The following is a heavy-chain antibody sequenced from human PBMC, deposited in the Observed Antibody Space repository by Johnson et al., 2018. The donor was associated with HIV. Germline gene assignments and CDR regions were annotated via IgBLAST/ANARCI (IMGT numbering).Heavy chain of an antibody. J-gene: IGHJ3*02. CDR3: ARVVSSGHAFDI. Sequence: VQLVESGGGLVQPGGSLRLSCAASGFTVSSNYMSWVRQAPGKGLEWVSVIYSGGSTYYADSVKGRFTISRDNSKNTLYLQMGSLRAEDMAVYYCARVVSSGHAFDIWGQGTMVTVSS. D-gene: IGHD3-22*01. CDR1: GFTVSSNY. CDR2: IYSGGST. V-gene: IGHV3-66*01.